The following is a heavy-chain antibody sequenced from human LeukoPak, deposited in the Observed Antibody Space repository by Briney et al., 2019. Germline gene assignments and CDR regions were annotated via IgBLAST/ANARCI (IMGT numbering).Heavy chain of an antibody. CDR3: ARTLSNLDIAAAGILDY. D-gene: IGHD6-13*01. V-gene: IGHV1-69*06. CDR2: IIPIFGTA. J-gene: IGHJ4*02. CDR1: GYTFTSYG. Sequence: GASVKVSCKASGYTFTSYGISWVRQAPGQGLEWMGGIIPIFGTANYAQKFQGRVTITADKSTSTACMELSSLRSEDTAVYYCARTLSNLDIAAAGILDYWGQGTLVTVSS.